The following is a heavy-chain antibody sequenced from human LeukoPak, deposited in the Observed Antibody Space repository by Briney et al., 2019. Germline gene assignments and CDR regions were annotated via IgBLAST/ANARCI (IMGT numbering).Heavy chain of an antibody. Sequence: GGSLRLSCAASGFTFSSYAMHWVRQAPGKGLEWVAVISYDGSNKYYADSVKGRFTISRDNSKNTLYLQMNSLRAEDTAVYYCAKSSPYYYDSSGYVDYFDYWGQGTLVTVSS. J-gene: IGHJ4*02. CDR3: AKSSPYYYDSSGYVDYFDY. CDR1: GFTFSSYA. D-gene: IGHD3-22*01. CDR2: ISYDGSNK. V-gene: IGHV3-30-3*01.